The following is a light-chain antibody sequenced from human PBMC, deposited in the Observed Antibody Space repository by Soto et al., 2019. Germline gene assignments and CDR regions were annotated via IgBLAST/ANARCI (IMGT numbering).Light chain of an antibody. V-gene: IGLV2-14*01. CDR3: TSYTITSPYV. CDR1: SSDIGRYNF. J-gene: IGLJ1*01. Sequence: QSALTQPASXXXXXGQSITISCTGTSSDIGRYNFASWYQHHPGKAPKLIIYEATKRPSGVSYRFSGSKSGNTASLTISGLQAEDEADYYCTSYTITSPYVFGTGTKLTVL. CDR2: EAT.